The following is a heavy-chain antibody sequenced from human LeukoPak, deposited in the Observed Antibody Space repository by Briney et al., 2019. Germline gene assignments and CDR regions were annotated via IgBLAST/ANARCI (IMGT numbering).Heavy chain of an antibody. CDR3: ARSRMTTLPGFDY. J-gene: IGHJ4*02. CDR2: INPNSGAT. Sequence: ASVKVSCKPSGYTFIHYYVHWVRQAPGQGREWMGWINPNSGATNSAQNLQGRLTLTRDKSMTTAYLDLSGLTYDDTAVYYCARSRMTTLPGFDYWGQGTLVTVSS. D-gene: IGHD1-1*01. CDR1: GYTFIHYY. V-gene: IGHV1-2*02.